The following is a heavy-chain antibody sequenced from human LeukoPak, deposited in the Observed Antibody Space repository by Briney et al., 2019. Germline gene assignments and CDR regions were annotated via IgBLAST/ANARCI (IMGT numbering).Heavy chain of an antibody. Sequence: GGSLRLSCAASGFTVRSNSMHWVRQAPGKGLEWVAVIWYDGSNKYHADSVQGRFTISRDNSKNMVYLQMNSLRDEDTAVYYCARDPGGIHSYWGQGTLVTVSS. CDR1: GFTVRSNS. CDR3: ARDPGGIHSY. V-gene: IGHV3-33*08. D-gene: IGHD1-26*01. J-gene: IGHJ4*02. CDR2: IWYDGSNK.